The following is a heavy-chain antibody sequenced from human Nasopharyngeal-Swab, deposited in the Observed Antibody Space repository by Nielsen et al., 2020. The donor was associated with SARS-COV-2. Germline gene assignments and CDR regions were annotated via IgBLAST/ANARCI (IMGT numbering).Heavy chain of an antibody. CDR3: ARTPPTIAAHAFDI. J-gene: IGHJ3*02. Sequence: SGPTLVKPTQTLTLTCTFSGFSLSTSGMCVSWIRQPPGKALEWLALIDWDGDKYYSTSLKTRLTISKDTSKNQVVLTVTDMDPVDTATYYCARTPPTIAAHAFDIWGQGTMVTVSS. D-gene: IGHD6-13*01. CDR2: IDWDGDK. CDR1: GFSLSTSGMC. V-gene: IGHV2-70*01.